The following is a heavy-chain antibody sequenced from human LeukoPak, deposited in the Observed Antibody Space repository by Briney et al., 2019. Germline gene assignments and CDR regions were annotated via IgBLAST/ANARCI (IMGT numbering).Heavy chain of an antibody. Sequence: ASVKVSCKASGYTFTSYDINWVRQATGQGLEWMGWMNPNSGNTGYAQKFRGRVTMTRNTSISTAYMELSSLRSEDTAVYYCATQGVEDDAFDIWGQGTMVTVSS. CDR3: ATQGVEDDAFDI. V-gene: IGHV1-8*01. CDR2: MNPNSGNT. D-gene: IGHD2-15*01. CDR1: GYTFTSYD. J-gene: IGHJ3*02.